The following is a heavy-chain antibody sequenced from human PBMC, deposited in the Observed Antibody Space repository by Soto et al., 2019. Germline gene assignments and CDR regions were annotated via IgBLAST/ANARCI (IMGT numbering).Heavy chain of an antibody. Sequence: PGGSLRLSCGASGFTFSSYAMHWVRQAPGKGLEWVAVISYDGSNKYYADSVKGRFTISRDNSKNTLYLQMNSLRAEDTAVYYCARDKEDGYDSLLNYYYYGMDVWGQGTTVTVSS. CDR2: ISYDGSNK. CDR1: GFTFSSYA. J-gene: IGHJ6*02. CDR3: ARDKEDGYDSLLNYYYYGMDV. V-gene: IGHV3-30-3*01. D-gene: IGHD5-12*01.